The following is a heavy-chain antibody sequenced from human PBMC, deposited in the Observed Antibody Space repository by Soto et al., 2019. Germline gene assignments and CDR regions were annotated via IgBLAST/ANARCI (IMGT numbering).Heavy chain of an antibody. CDR1: GYTFTSYY. D-gene: IGHD3-3*01. Sequence: ASVKASCKASGYTFTSYYMHWVRQAPGQGLEWMGIINPSGGSTSYAQKFQGRVTMTRDTSTSTVYMELSSLRSEDTAVYYCASVLRFLEWSSYYYYGMDVWGQGTTVTAP. V-gene: IGHV1-46*01. CDR2: INPSGGST. J-gene: IGHJ6*02. CDR3: ASVLRFLEWSSYYYYGMDV.